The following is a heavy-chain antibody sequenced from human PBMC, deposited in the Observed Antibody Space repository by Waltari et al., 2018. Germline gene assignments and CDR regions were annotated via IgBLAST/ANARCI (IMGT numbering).Heavy chain of an antibody. CDR3: ARGWGGHVDY. J-gene: IGHJ4*02. CDR1: GFTFSTYW. CDR2: SKRDGSGT. Sequence: EVQLVESGGGLVQPGGSLRLSCAASGFTFSTYWMHWVRQAPGKGLVWVSRSKRDGSGTNYADSVRGRFTISRDNAKNTLYLQMNSLRVEDTAMYYCARGWGGHVDYWGQGTLVTVSS. D-gene: IGHD3-16*01. V-gene: IGHV3-74*02.